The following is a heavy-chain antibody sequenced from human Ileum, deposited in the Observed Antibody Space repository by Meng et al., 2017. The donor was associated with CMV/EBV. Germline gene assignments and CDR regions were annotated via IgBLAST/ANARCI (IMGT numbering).Heavy chain of an antibody. Sequence: GGSLRLSCAASGFTFSSYAMHWVRQAPGKGLEWVAMISYDGSNKYYADSVKGRFTISRDDSKNTLFLQMNSLIADDTAVYYCARERTGYYIVYWGQGTLVTVSS. CDR3: ARERTGYYIVY. CDR2: ISYDGSNK. V-gene: IGHV3-30-3*01. CDR1: GFTFSSYA. D-gene: IGHD3-9*01. J-gene: IGHJ4*02.